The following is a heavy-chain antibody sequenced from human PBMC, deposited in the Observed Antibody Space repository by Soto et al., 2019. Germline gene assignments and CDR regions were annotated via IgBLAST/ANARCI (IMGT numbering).Heavy chain of an antibody. V-gene: IGHV3-33*01. J-gene: IGHJ6*02. CDR2: IWYDGSNK. CDR3: ARASSWELLYYYYGMDV. CDR1: GFTFSSYG. Sequence: QVQLVESGGGVVQPGRSLRLSCAASGFTFSSYGMHWVRQAPGKGLEWVAVIWYDGSNKYYADSVKGRFTISRDNSKNPLYLKMNSLRAEDTAVYYCARASSWELLYYYYGMDVWGQGTTVTVSS. D-gene: IGHD1-26*01.